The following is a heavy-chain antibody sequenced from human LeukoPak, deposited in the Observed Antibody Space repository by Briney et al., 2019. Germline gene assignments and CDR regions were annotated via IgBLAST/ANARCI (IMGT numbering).Heavy chain of an antibody. J-gene: IGHJ4*02. V-gene: IGHV4-4*07. Sequence: SETLSLTCTVSGGSISSYYWSWIRQPAGNGLEWIGRIYTSGSTNYNPSLKSRVTMSVDTSKNQFSLKLSSVTAADTAVYYCARDGITIFGVAPFDYWGQGTLVTVSS. CDR1: GGSISSYY. D-gene: IGHD3-3*01. CDR3: ARDGITIFGVAPFDY. CDR2: IYTSGST.